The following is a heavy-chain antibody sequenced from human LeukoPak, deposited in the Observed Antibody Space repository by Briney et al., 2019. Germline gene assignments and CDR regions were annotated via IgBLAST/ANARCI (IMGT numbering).Heavy chain of an antibody. Sequence: AVTVSCKASRGSFSNYAVTWVRPAPGQGGEWMGGIVPVFGPANYAQKFQGRVTITADESTNTIYMELRSLTSDDTALYYCARSSGTYYFTDYWGQGTLVTVSS. J-gene: IGHJ4*02. CDR1: RGSFSNYA. V-gene: IGHV1-69*01. CDR2: IVPVFGPA. CDR3: ARSSGTYYFTDY. D-gene: IGHD1-26*01.